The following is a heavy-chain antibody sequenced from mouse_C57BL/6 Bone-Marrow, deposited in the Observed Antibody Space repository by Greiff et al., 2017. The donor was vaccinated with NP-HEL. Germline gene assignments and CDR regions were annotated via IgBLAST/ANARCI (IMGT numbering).Heavy chain of an antibody. V-gene: IGHV1-50*01. CDR1: GYTFTSYW. Sequence: VQLQQPGAELVKPGASVKLSCKASGYTFTSYWMQWVKQRPGQGLEWIGEIDPSDSYTNYNQKFKGKATLTVDTSSSTAYMQLSSLTSEDSAVYYCARWGYGRVDYWGQGTTLTVSS. D-gene: IGHD1-1*01. CDR2: IDPSDSYT. J-gene: IGHJ2*01. CDR3: ARWGYGRVDY.